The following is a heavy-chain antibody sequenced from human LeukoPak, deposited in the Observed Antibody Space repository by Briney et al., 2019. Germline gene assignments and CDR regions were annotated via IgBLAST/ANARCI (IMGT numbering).Heavy chain of an antibody. CDR3: ASDRTPYCGGDCYFDY. V-gene: IGHV3-7*01. CDR2: IKQDGSEK. Sequence: PGGSLRLSCAASGFKFSSYWMSWVRQAPGKGLEWVANIKQDGSEKYYVDSVKGRFTIPRDNAKNSLYLQMNSLRAEDTAVYYCASDRTPYCGGDCYFDYWGQGTLVTVSS. J-gene: IGHJ4*02. D-gene: IGHD2-21*02. CDR1: GFKFSSYW.